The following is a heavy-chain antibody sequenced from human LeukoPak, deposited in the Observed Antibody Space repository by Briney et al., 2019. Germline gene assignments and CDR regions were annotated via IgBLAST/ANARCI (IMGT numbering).Heavy chain of an antibody. CDR1: GGSISNYY. D-gene: IGHD3-16*01. V-gene: IGHV4-4*07. Sequence: SETLSLTCTVSGGSISNYYWSWIRQPAGKGLEWIGHIHTSGITNFNPSLKSRATMSIDTSKNQFSLKLSSVTAADTAIYYCATYTAYRGDFWGQGTLVTVSS. CDR3: ATYTAYRGDF. CDR2: IHTSGIT. J-gene: IGHJ4*02.